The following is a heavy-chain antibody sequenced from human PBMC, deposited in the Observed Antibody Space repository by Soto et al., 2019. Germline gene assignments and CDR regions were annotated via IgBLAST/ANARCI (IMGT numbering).Heavy chain of an antibody. D-gene: IGHD3-10*01. CDR2: IHYSAST. CDR3: ARHAKGYYASGSDDYWFDP. V-gene: IGHV4-39*01. CDR1: GGSISSSSYY. Sequence: PSETLSLTGTVSGGSISSSSYYWGWIRQPPGKGLEYIGSIHYSASTYYSPSLKSRVSISVDTSKNQFSLRLSSVTAADTAIYDCARHAKGYYASGSDDYWFDPWGQGTLVTVSS. J-gene: IGHJ5*02.